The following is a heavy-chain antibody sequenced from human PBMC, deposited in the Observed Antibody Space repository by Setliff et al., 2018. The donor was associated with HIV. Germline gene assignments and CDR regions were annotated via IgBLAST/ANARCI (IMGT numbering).Heavy chain of an antibody. D-gene: IGHD6-13*01. J-gene: IGHJ5*02. Sequence: TLSLTCTVSGGSISGSNYYWGWIRQPPGKGLEWVGSIYYSGSTYYSPSLKSRVTISVDTSKNQFSLTLTSVTAADTAVYYCATSIAAAGNWVVWFDPWGQGTLVTVSS. CDR3: ATSIAAAGNWVVWFDP. V-gene: IGHV4-39*01. CDR2: IYYSGST. CDR1: GGSISGSNYY.